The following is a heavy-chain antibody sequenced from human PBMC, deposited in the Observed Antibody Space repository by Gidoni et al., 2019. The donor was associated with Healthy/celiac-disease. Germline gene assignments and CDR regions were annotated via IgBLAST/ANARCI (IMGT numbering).Heavy chain of an antibody. D-gene: IGHD3-3*01. V-gene: IGHV3-7*04. CDR2: IKQDGSEK. Sequence: EVQLVESGGGLVQPGGSLRLSCAASGFTCSSYWMSWVRQAPGKGLEWVANIKQDGSEKYYVDSVKGRFTISRDNAKNSLYLQMNSLRAEDTAVYYCARGQITIFGVDPVDYWGQGTLVTVSS. CDR3: ARGQITIFGVDPVDY. CDR1: GFTCSSYW. J-gene: IGHJ4*02.